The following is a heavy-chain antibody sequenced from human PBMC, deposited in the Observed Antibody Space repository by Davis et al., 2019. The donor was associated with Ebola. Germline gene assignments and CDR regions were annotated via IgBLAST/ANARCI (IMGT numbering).Heavy chain of an antibody. Sequence: GGSLRLSCAASGFTFSSYSMNWVRQAPGKGLEWVSYISSSSSYIYYADSVKGRFTISRDNSKNTLYLQMNSLRAEDTAVYYCAKDLKDSSSWYGWFDPWGQGTLVTVSS. CDR2: ISSSSSYI. D-gene: IGHD6-13*01. CDR1: GFTFSSYS. V-gene: IGHV3-21*05. J-gene: IGHJ5*02. CDR3: AKDLKDSSSWYGWFDP.